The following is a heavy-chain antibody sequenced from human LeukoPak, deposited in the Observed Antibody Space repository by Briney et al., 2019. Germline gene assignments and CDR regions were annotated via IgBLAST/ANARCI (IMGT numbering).Heavy chain of an antibody. CDR1: GGSFSGYY. Sequence: ETLSLTCAVYGGSFSGYYWSWIRQPPGKGLEWIGEINHSGSTNYNPSLKSRVTISVDTSKDQFSLKLSSVTAADTAVYYCARLGVRGVKSDYWGQGTLVTVSS. V-gene: IGHV4-34*01. CDR3: ARLGVRGVKSDY. CDR2: INHSGST. D-gene: IGHD3-10*01. J-gene: IGHJ4*02.